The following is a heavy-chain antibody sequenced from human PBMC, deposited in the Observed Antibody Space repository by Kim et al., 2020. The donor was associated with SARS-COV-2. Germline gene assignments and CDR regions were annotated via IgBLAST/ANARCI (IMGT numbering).Heavy chain of an antibody. CDR1: GFTFSSYA. CDR2: ISGSGGST. D-gene: IGHD6-13*01. Sequence: GGSLRLSCAAPGFTFSSYAMSWVRQAPGKGLEWVSAISGSGGSTYYADSVKGRFTISRDNSKNTLYLQMNSLRAEDTAVYYCAKESASIAAAGAGSYYSGMDVWGQGTTVTVSS. J-gene: IGHJ6*02. V-gene: IGHV3-23*01. CDR3: AKESASIAAAGAGSYYSGMDV.